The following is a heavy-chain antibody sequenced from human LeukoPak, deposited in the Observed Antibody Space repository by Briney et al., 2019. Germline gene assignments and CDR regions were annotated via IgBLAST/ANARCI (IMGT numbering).Heavy chain of an antibody. CDR3: ARRSSYGDYLLDY. Sequence: SETLSLTCTVSGGSISSYYWSWIRQPPGKGLGWIGYIYYSGSTNYNPSLKSRVTISVDTSKNQFSLKLGSVTAADTAVYYCARRSSYGDYLLDYWGQGTLVTVSS. V-gene: IGHV4-59*08. CDR2: IYYSGST. D-gene: IGHD4-17*01. CDR1: GGSISSYY. J-gene: IGHJ4*02.